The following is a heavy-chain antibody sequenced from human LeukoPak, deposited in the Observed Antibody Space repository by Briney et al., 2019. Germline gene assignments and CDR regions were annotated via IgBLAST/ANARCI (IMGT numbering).Heavy chain of an antibody. CDR2: ISKSSSYI. D-gene: IGHD6-6*01. V-gene: IGHV3-21*01. CDR3: AREGEYSSSWFSVGTWYSDY. Sequence: GGSLRLSCAASGFTFSSYSMNWVRQAPGKGLEWVSSISKSSSYIYYADSLKGRFTISRDNAKNSLYLQMNSLRAEDTAVYYCAREGEYSSSWFSVGTWYSDYWGQGTLVTVSS. J-gene: IGHJ4*02. CDR1: GFTFSSYS.